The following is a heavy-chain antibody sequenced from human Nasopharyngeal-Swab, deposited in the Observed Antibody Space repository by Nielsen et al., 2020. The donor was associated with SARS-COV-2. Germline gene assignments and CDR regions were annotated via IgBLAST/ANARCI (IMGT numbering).Heavy chain of an antibody. Sequence: GESLKISCAASGLSFTHAWMTWVRQASGKGLEWIGRIRIKANSYATVYAASVKGRFTISRDDSKNTAYLQMNSLKTEDTAVYYCTRAKDDSSGSLFDYWGQGNLVTVSS. J-gene: IGHJ4*02. CDR1: GLSFTHAW. V-gene: IGHV3-73*01. CDR2: IRIKANSYAT. D-gene: IGHD3-22*01. CDR3: TRAKDDSSGSLFDY.